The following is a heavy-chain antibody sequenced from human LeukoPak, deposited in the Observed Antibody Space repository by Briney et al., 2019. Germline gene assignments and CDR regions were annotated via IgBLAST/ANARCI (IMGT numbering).Heavy chain of an antibody. CDR3: ARGFGRAVGGKGSHFDY. D-gene: IGHD6-19*01. CDR1: GGSISDYY. CDR2: IYTTGST. Sequence: SETLSLTCTVSGGSISDYYWSWIRQPAGKGLEWIGRIYTTGSTDYNPSLKSRVTMSVDTSKNQFSLKLSSVTAADTAVYYCARGFGRAVGGKGSHFDYWGQEPWSPSPQ. V-gene: IGHV4-4*07. J-gene: IGHJ4*01.